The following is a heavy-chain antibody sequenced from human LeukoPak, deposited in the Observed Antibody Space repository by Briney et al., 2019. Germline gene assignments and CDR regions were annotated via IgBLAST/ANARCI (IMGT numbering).Heavy chain of an antibody. CDR3: AQASKQAAARGSWFDP. CDR1: GASFSGYY. V-gene: IGHV4-34*01. D-gene: IGHD3-10*01. J-gene: IGHJ5*02. CDR2: INHSGST. Sequence: SETLSLTCAVYGASFSGYYWSWIRQPPGKGLEWIGEINHSGSTNYNPSLKSRVTISVDTSKNQFSLKLSSVTAADTAVYYCAQASKQAAARGSWFDPWGQGTLVTVSS.